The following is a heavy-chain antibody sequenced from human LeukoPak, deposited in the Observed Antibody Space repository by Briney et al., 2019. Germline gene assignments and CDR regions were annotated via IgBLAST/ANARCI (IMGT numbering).Heavy chain of an antibody. V-gene: IGHV3-74*01. D-gene: IGHD3-16*01. CDR1: GMTFSSYW. CDR2: ISSDGRST. J-gene: IGHJ4*02. Sequence: PGGSLRLSCAASGMTFSSYWMYWIRQAPGKGLVCVSRISSDGRSTDYADGVRGRFTVSRDNAKNTMSLQMNSLSADDTSVYYCVRGSGGDGSSYWGQGILVTVSS. CDR3: VRGSGGDGSSY.